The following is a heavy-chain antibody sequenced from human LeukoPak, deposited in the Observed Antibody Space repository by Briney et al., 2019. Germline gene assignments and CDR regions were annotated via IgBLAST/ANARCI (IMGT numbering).Heavy chain of an antibody. D-gene: IGHD3-22*01. V-gene: IGHV3-9*01. CDR3: ARNPTDYDSSGYDDY. CDR2: ISWNSGSI. J-gene: IGHJ4*02. CDR1: GFTFDDYA. Sequence: GGSLRLSCAASGFTFDDYAMHWVRQAPGKGLEWVSGISWNSGSIGYADSVKGRFTISRDNAKNTLYLQMNSLRAEDTAVYYCARNPTDYDSSGYDDYWGQGTLVTVSS.